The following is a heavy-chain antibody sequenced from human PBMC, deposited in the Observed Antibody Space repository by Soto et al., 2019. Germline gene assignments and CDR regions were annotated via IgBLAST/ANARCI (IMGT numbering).Heavy chain of an antibody. J-gene: IGHJ4*02. CDR1: GGSFSGYY. CDR2: INHSGST. V-gene: IGHV4-34*01. Sequence: QVQLQQWGAGLLKPSETLSLTCAVYGGSFSGYYWSWIRQPPGKGLEWIGEINHSGSTNYNPSLKSRVTISVDTSKNQFSLKRSSVTAADTAVYYCASSHRIAAAGTIDYWGQGTLVTVSS. D-gene: IGHD6-13*01. CDR3: ASSHRIAAAGTIDY.